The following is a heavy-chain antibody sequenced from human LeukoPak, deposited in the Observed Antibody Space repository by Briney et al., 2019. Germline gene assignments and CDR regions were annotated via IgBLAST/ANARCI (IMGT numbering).Heavy chain of an antibody. V-gene: IGHV3-74*01. CDR2: INTDGGST. D-gene: IGHD2-2*01. CDR1: GFTFSSYW. CDR3: ARAAVCSSTSCRYYYYYMDV. J-gene: IGHJ6*03. Sequence: PGGSLRLSCAASGFTFSSYWMHWVRQAPGKGLVWVSRINTDGGSTSYADSVKGRFTISRDNAKNTLYLQMNSLRAEGTAVYYCARAAVCSSTSCRYYYYYMDVWGKGTTVTVSS.